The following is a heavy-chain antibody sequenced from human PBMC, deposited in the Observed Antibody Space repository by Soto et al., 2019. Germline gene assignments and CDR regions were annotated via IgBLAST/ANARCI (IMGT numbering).Heavy chain of an antibody. CDR3: ARDIWSTYFDL. Sequence: QEQLVESGGGVVQPGRSLGLSCAASGFTFTNYGMHWVRQAPGKGLEWVAVIYYDGSKKYYADSVKGRFTISRDNSKNALWLQMSTLRDEDRAVYYCARDIWSTYFDLWGQGTLVTVSS. V-gene: IGHV3-30*19. CDR1: GFTFTNYG. J-gene: IGHJ4*02. CDR2: IYYDGSKK. D-gene: IGHD3-16*01.